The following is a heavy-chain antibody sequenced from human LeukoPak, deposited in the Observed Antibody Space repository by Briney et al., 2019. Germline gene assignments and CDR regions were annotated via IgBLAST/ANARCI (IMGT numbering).Heavy chain of an antibody. CDR1: GFTFDDYA. V-gene: IGHV3-9*01. J-gene: IGHJ3*02. D-gene: IGHD6-19*01. CDR2: ISWNSGSI. CDR3: AKXXGXSSGWSPTPAAFDI. Sequence: PGRSLRLSCAASGFTFDDYAMHWVRQAPGKGLEWVSGISWNSGSIGYADSVKGRFTISRDNAKNSLYLQMNSLRAEDTALYYCAKXXGXSSGWSPTPAAFDIWGQGTMVTVSS.